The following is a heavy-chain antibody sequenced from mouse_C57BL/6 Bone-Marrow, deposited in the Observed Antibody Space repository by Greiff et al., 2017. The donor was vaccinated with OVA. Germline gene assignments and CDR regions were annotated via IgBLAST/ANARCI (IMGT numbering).Heavy chain of an antibody. CDR3: ARGVTTPDY. D-gene: IGHD2-2*01. V-gene: IGHV1-42*01. J-gene: IGHJ3*01. CDR1: GYSFTGYY. CDR2: INPSTGGT. Sequence: VQLQQSGPELVKPGASVKISCKASGYSFTGYYMNWVKQSPEKSLEWIGEINPSTGGTTYNQKFKAKATLTVDKSSSTAYMQLKSLTSEDSAVYYCARGVTTPDYWGQGTLVTVSA.